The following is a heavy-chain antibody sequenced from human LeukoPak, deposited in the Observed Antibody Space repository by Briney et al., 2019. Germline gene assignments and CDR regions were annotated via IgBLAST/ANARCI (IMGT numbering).Heavy chain of an antibody. CDR2: INPSGGST. D-gene: IGHD3-10*01. J-gene: IGHJ4*02. Sequence: ASVKVSCKASGYTFTSYYMHWVRQAPGQGLEWMGIINPSGGSTSYAQKFQGRVTMTRDTSTSTVYMELSSLRSEDTAVYYCVVLWFGELFGEYYFDYWGQGTLVTVSS. CDR3: VVLWFGELFGEYYFDY. CDR1: GYTFTSYY. V-gene: IGHV1-46*01.